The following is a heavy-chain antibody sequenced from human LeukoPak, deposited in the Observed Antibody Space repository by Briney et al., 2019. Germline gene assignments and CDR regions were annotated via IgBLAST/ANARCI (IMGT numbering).Heavy chain of an antibody. J-gene: IGHJ4*02. CDR1: GFTFNNYA. CDR2: IGGGGVTT. Sequence: GGSLRLSCAASGFTFNNYAMNWVRQAPGKGLEWVSSIGGGGVTTIYAESVQGRFTVSRDNSKKTVYLQMNSLRAEDTAIYYCAKGGPTGSNYFDFWGQGTLVTVSS. V-gene: IGHV3-23*01. CDR3: AKGGPTGSNYFDF. D-gene: IGHD1-26*01.